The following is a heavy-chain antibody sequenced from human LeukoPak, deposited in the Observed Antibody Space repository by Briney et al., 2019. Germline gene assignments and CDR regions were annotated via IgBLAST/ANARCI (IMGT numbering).Heavy chain of an antibody. V-gene: IGHV3-21*01. CDR3: ARAGHSNYGLKMDY. CDR1: GFTFSTYA. J-gene: IGHJ4*02. Sequence: PGGSLRLSCAASGFTFSTYAMNWVRQAPGRGLQWVSSIDPSGYTIFYADSVKGRYTISRDNAKNSLYLQMNSLRAEDTAVYYCARAGHSNYGLKMDYWGQGTLVTVSS. CDR2: IDPSGYTI. D-gene: IGHD4-11*01.